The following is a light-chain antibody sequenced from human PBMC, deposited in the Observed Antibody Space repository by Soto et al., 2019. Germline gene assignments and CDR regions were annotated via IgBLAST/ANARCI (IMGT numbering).Light chain of an antibody. V-gene: IGKV1-39*01. Sequence: DIQMTQSPSSLSASVEDRVIITCRASQSISNHLNWYQQKPGKAPKLLIFAACSLHSGVPSRFSGRRSGPDFTLTISMLQPEDFAVYYCQQYSTWPQTFGQGTKVDIK. CDR3: QQYSTWPQT. CDR1: QSISNH. J-gene: IGKJ1*01. CDR2: AAC.